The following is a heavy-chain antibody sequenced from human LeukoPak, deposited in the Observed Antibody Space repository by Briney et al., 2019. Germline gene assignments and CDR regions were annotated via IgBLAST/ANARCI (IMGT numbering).Heavy chain of an antibody. CDR3: ARGRRGYSYGPKPIDY. J-gene: IGHJ4*02. CDR2: MNPNSGNT. V-gene: IGHV1-8*01. D-gene: IGHD5-18*01. Sequence: ASVRVSCKASGYTFTNYDINWVRQATGQGLEWMGWMNPNSGNTGYAQKFQGRVTMTRNTSISTAYMELSSLRSEDTAVYYCARGRRGYSYGPKPIDYWGQGTLVTVSS. CDR1: GYTFTNYD.